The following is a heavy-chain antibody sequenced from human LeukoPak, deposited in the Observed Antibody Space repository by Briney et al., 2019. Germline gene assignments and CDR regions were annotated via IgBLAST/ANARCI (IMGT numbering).Heavy chain of an antibody. D-gene: IGHD4-23*01. J-gene: IGHJ3*01. Sequence: ASVTVSCKASGYTFTSYYIHWVRQAPGQGLEWMGIINPSSGSTSYAQKFQGRVTMTRDTSTSTAYMELSSLGSEDTAVYYCARDPYGGNSHDAFDLWGQGTVVTVSS. CDR3: ARDPYGGNSHDAFDL. CDR2: INPSSGST. CDR1: GYTFTSYY. V-gene: IGHV1-46*01.